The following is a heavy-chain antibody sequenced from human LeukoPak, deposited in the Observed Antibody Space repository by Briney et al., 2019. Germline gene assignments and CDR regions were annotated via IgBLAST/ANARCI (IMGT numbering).Heavy chain of an antibody. CDR3: ASHKNFGVVNI. CDR2: ISSSSSYI. CDR1: GFTFSSYE. V-gene: IGHV3-21*01. Sequence: GGSLRLSCAASGFTFSSYEMNWVRQAPGKGLEWVSSISSSSSYIYYADSVKGRFTISRDNAKNSLYLQMNSLRAEDTAVYYCASHKNFGVVNIWGQGTLVTVSS. J-gene: IGHJ4*02. D-gene: IGHD3-3*01.